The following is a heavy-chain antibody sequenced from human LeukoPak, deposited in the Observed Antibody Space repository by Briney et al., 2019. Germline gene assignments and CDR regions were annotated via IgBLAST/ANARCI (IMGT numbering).Heavy chain of an antibody. D-gene: IGHD5-18*01. CDR3: ARVGYSNSYDF. J-gene: IGHJ4*02. V-gene: IGHV1-8*03. CDR1: GYTYNNFD. CDR2: MNPNNGNT. Sequence: ASVKVSCKASGYTYNNFDINWVRQATGQGLEWMAWMNPNNGNTGNAQKLQGRVTITWDSSISTAYMELSSLRSEDTAVYYCARVGYSNSYDFWGQGTLVTVSS.